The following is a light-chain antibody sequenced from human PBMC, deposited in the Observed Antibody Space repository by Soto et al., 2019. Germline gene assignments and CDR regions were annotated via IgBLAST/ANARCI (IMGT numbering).Light chain of an antibody. Sequence: EIVMTQSPATLSVSPGARATLSCTVSQSVNRSLAWYQQKPGQAPRLLIYAPSTRATGIPARFSDSGSETEFTLTISSLQSEDFAVYYCQQYNNCWTFGQGTKVEI. CDR1: QSVNRS. CDR2: APS. CDR3: QQYNNCWT. J-gene: IGKJ1*01. V-gene: IGKV3-15*01.